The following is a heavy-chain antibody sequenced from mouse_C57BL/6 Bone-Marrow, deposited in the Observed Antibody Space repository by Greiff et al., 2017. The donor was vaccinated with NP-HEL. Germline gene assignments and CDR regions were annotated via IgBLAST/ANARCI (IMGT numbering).Heavy chain of an antibody. Sequence: VKLQESGPGLVQPSQSLSITCTVSGFSLTSYGVHWVRQSPGKGLEWLGVIWRGGSTDYNAAFMSRLSITKDNSKSQVFFKMNSLQADDTAIYYCAKKMGDGYYPSFYYAMDYWGQGTSVTVSS. J-gene: IGHJ4*01. CDR3: AKKMGDGYYPSFYYAMDY. V-gene: IGHV2-5*01. CDR1: GFSLTSYG. D-gene: IGHD2-3*01. CDR2: IWRGGST.